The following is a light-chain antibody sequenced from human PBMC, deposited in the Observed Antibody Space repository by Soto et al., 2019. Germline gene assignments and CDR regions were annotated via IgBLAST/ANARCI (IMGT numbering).Light chain of an antibody. CDR2: SNN. Sequence: QSVLTQPTSASGTPGQRVTISCSGSSSNIGSNYVYWYQQLPGTAPKLLIYSNNQRPSGVPDRFSGSKSGTSASLAISGLRSEDEADYYCAAWDDSLSGPVVFGGGTQLTVL. J-gene: IGLJ2*01. CDR1: SSNIGSNY. V-gene: IGLV1-47*02. CDR3: AAWDDSLSGPVV.